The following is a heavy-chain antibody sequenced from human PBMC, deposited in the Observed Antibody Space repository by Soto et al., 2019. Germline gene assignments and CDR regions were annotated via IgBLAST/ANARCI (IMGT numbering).Heavy chain of an antibody. CDR2: IYYSGST. V-gene: IGHV4-59*01. D-gene: IGHD5-12*01. CDR1: GGSISSYC. CDR3: ARVGGWWFDP. J-gene: IGHJ5*02. Sequence: SETLSLTCTVSGGSISSYCWSWIRQPPGKGLEWIGYIYYSGSTNYNPSLKSRVTISVDTSKNQFSLKLSSVTAADTAVYYCARVGGWWFDPWGQGTPVTVSS.